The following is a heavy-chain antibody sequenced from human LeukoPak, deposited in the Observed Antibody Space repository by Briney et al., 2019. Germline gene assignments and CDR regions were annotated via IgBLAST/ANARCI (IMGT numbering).Heavy chain of an antibody. CDR2: INHSGST. CDR1: GGSFSGYY. J-gene: IGHJ5*02. D-gene: IGHD6-13*01. CDR3: ARGLRSRSCLWFDP. V-gene: IGHV4-34*01. Sequence: SETLSLTCAVYGGSFSGYYWSWIRHPPGKGLEWIGEINHSGSTNNNPSLKSRVTISVDTSKNQFSLKLSSVTAADTAVYYCARGLRSRSCLWFDPWGEGTLVTVSS.